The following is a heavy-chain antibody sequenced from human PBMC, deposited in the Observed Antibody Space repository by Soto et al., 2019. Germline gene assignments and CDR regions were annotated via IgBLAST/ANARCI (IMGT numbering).Heavy chain of an antibody. CDR2: ISAHNGNT. CDR3: ARGRYGDY. J-gene: IGHJ4*02. D-gene: IGHD1-1*01. V-gene: IGHV1-18*01. CDR1: GYAFTTYG. Sequence: QVHLVQSGAEVKKPGASVKVSCKGSGYAFTTYGITWVRQAPGQGLEWMGWISAHNGNTNYAQKLQGRVTVTRDRSTSTAYMELRSLRSDDTAVYYCARGRYGDYWGQGARVTVSS.